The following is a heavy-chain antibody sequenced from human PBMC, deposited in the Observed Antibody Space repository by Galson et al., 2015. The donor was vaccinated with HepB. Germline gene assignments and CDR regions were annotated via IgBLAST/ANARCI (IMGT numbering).Heavy chain of an antibody. CDR3: ARDSAHELTPPEYYFDY. J-gene: IGHJ4*02. CDR2: INTNTGNP. Sequence: SVKVSCKASGYTFTSYAMNWVRQAPGQGLEWMEWINTNTGNPTYAQGFTGRFVFSLDTSVSTAYLQISSLKAEDTAVYYCARDSAHELTPPEYYFDYWGQGTLVTVSS. V-gene: IGHV7-4-1*02. CDR1: GYTFTSYA. D-gene: IGHD1-14*01.